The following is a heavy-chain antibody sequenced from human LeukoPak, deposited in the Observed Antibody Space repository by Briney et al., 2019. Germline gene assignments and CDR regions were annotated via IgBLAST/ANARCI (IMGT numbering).Heavy chain of an antibody. V-gene: IGHV1-2*02. CDR2: INPNNGGT. CDR3: ARPLNDYTFDY. Sequence: GASVKVSCKASVYTFAGYNMHWVRQAPGQGLEWMGWINPNNGGTIYAQKFRGRVTMTRDTSISTAYMELSSLRSDDTAVYYCARPLNDYTFDYWGQGTLVTVSS. CDR1: VYTFAGYN. D-gene: IGHD4-11*01. J-gene: IGHJ4*02.